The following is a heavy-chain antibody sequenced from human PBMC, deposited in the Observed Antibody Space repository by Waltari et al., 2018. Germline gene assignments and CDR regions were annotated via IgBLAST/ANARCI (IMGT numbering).Heavy chain of an antibody. CDR1: GDPISGNYW. CDR3: ARDRGRGLFLDS. J-gene: IGHJ4*02. D-gene: IGHD2-15*01. CDR2: IHGSGRS. V-gene: IGHV4-4*02. Sequence: QVQLQESGPGLVKPSGTLSVTCAVSGDPISGNYWWSWVRQSPGKGLEWIGQIHGSGRSNYNPSLESRVSVSIDTSKNHFSLKMTSATAADTAVYYCARDRGRGLFLDSWGQGTLVTVSP.